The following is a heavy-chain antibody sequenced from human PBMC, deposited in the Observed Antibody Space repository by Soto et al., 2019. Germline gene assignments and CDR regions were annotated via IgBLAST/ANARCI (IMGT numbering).Heavy chain of an antibody. V-gene: IGHV1-69*01. CDR1: GGTVSSYA. D-gene: IGHD3-22*01. CDR2: FIPIFVSA. CDR3: ARDLSSDSTGFRGYDL. J-gene: IGHJ4*02. Sequence: QVHLVQSGAEVKKPGSSVKVSCKASGGTVSSYAITWVRQAPGKGREWMGVFIPIFVSAHYAQKFQGRVTITADESTRTAYMELRGLRSEDTAIYSCARDLSSDSTGFRGYDLWGQGTLVTVSS.